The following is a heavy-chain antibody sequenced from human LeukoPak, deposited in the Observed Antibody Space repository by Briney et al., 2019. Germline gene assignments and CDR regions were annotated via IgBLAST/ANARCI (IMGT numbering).Heavy chain of an antibody. CDR2: IIPILGIA. V-gene: IGHV1-69*04. J-gene: IGHJ5*02. D-gene: IGHD4-23*01. Sequence: GASVKVSCKASGGTFSSYAISWVRQAPRQGLEWMGRIIPILGIANYAQKFQGRVTITADKSTSTAYMELSSLRSEDTAVYYCARTYGGNSRENWFDPWGQGTLVTVSS. CDR3: ARTYGGNSRENWFDP. CDR1: GGTFSSYA.